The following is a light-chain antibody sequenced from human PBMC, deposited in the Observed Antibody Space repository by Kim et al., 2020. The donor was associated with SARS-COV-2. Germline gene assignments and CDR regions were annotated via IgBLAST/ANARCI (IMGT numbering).Light chain of an antibody. Sequence: ASIGDRVTINCRASQTINYWLAWYQQKPGRAPNLLIYKASNLESGVPSRFSGSGSGTEFALTISRLQPDDFATYYCQQYKSYPWTFGQGTKVDIK. CDR1: QTINYW. CDR2: KAS. V-gene: IGKV1-5*03. CDR3: QQYKSYPWT. J-gene: IGKJ1*01.